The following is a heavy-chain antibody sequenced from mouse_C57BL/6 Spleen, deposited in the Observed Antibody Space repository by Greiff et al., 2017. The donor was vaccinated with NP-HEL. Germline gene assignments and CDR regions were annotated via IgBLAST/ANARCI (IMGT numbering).Heavy chain of an antibody. CDR3: ARVLYSIYYAMDY. Sequence: EVKLEESGPGLVKPSQSLSLTCSVTGYSITSGYYWNWIRQLPGNKLEWMGYISYDGSNNYNPSLKNRITITRDTSKNQFFLKLNSVTTEDTATYYCARVLYSIYYAMDYWGQGTSVTVSS. CDR1: GYSITSGYY. CDR2: ISYDGSN. D-gene: IGHD2-5*01. V-gene: IGHV3-6*01. J-gene: IGHJ4*01.